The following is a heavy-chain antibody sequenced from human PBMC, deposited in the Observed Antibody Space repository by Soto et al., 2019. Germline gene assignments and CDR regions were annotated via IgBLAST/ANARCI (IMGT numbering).Heavy chain of an antibody. D-gene: IGHD6-13*01. J-gene: IGHJ6*02. V-gene: IGHV1-2*04. Sequence: ASVKVSCKASGYTFTGYYMHWVRQAPGQGLEWMGWINPNSGGTNYAQKFQGWVTMTRDTSISTAYMELSRLRSDDTAVYYCARDVLGGAAAPYGMDVWGQGTTVTVS. CDR2: INPNSGGT. CDR1: GYTFTGYY. CDR3: ARDVLGGAAAPYGMDV.